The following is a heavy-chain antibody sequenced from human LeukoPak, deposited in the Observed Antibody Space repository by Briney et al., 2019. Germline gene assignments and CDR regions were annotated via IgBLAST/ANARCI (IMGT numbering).Heavy chain of an antibody. D-gene: IGHD3-3*01. CDR1: GYTFTSYY. CDR2: INPSGGST. J-gene: IGHJ4*02. CDR3: AKADDFWSGIGDYFDY. Sequence: VASVKVSCKASGYTFTSYYMHWVRQAPGQGLEWMGIINPSGGSTSYAQKFQGRVTMTRDTSTSTVYMELSSLRSEDTAVYYCAKADDFWSGIGDYFDYWGQGTLVTVSS. V-gene: IGHV1-46*01.